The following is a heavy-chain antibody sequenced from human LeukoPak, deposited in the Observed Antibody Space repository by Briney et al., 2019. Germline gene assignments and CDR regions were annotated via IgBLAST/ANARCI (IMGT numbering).Heavy chain of an antibody. D-gene: IGHD2-21*01. CDR1: GGSFSGYY. CDR2: INHSGST. V-gene: IGHV4-34*01. CDR3: VNSNLGNWYFDL. J-gene: IGHJ2*01. Sequence: SETLSLTCAVYGGSFSGYYWSWIRQPPGKGLEGIGEINHSGSTNYNPSLKSRVTISVDTSKNQFSLKLSSVTAADTAVYYCVNSNLGNWYFDLWGRGTLVTVSS.